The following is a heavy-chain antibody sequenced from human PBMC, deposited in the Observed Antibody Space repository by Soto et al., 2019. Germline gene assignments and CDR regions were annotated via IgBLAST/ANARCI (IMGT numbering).Heavy chain of an antibody. D-gene: IGHD3-3*01. J-gene: IGHJ6*02. CDR3: ARGPPYYDFWSGPKYGMDV. CDR1: GFTFSSYW. CDR2: INSDGSST. Sequence: GGSLRLSCAASGFTFSSYWMHWVRQAPGKGLVWVSRINSDGSSTSYADSVKGRFTISRDNAKNTLYLQMNSLRAEDTAVYYCARGPPYYDFWSGPKYGMDVWGQGTTVTV. V-gene: IGHV3-74*01.